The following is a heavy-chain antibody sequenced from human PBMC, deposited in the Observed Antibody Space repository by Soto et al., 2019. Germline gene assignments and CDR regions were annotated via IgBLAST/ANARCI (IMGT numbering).Heavy chain of an antibody. CDR2: IRTKSEGETT. V-gene: IGHV3-15*07. J-gene: IGHJ4*02. CDR1: GFSFSSAW. CDR3: TTGSVEGY. Sequence: EVQLLESGGGLVKPGGSLRLSCAASGFSFSSAWMNWVRQAPGKGLEWVGRIRTKSEGETTDYPAPVKGRFSISRDDSKTTLYRQMTSLKIEDTAVYFCTTGSVEGYWGQGTLVTVSS. D-gene: IGHD1-26*01.